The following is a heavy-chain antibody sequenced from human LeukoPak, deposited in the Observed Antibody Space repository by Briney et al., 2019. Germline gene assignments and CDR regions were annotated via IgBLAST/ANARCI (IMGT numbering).Heavy chain of an antibody. CDR3: ATYSEA. CDR2: INPDGSAT. CDR1: GITFSNYW. D-gene: IGHD4-11*01. Sequence: PGGSLRLSCAAPGITFSNYWMHWVRQAPGKGLEWVSRINPDGSATRYADSVKGRFSISRDNAKNTLYLQVNSLRAEDTAVYYCATYSEAWGQGTMVTVSS. V-gene: IGHV3-74*01. J-gene: IGHJ3*01.